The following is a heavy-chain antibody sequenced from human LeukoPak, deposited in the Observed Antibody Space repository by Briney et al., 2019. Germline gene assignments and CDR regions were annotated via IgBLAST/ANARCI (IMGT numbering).Heavy chain of an antibody. CDR3: ARHLGYSSSPLDY. Sequence: SETLSLTCTVSGGSISSSSYYWGWIRQPPGKGLEWIGSIYYSGSTYYNPSLKSRVTISVDTSKNQFSLKLSSVTAADTAVYYCARHLGYSSSPLDYWGQGTLVTVSS. CDR2: IYYSGST. D-gene: IGHD6-6*01. V-gene: IGHV4-39*01. CDR1: GGSISSSSYY. J-gene: IGHJ4*02.